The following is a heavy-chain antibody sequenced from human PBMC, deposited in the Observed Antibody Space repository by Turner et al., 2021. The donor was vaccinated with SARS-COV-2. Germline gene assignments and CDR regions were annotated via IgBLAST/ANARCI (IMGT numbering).Heavy chain of an antibody. CDR2: ISYDGSNK. J-gene: IGHJ6*02. V-gene: IGHV3-30*04. CDR1: GFTFSTYA. CDR3: ARGLGGGYYYGMDV. Sequence: QVQLVESGGGVVQPGRSLRLSCAASGFTFSTYAMHWVRKAPGKGLEWVAVISYDGSNKYYADSVKGRFTISRDNSKNTLYLQMSSLRAEDTAVYYCARGLGGGYYYGMDVWGQGTTVTVSS. D-gene: IGHD3-16*01.